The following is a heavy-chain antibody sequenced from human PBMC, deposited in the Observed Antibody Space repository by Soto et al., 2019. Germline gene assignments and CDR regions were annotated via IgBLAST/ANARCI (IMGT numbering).Heavy chain of an antibody. V-gene: IGHV4-34*01. CDR3: ARTPDGIAVAGRVGGMDV. CDR2: INHSGST. J-gene: IGHJ6*02. CDR1: GGSFSGYY. Sequence: SETLSLTCAVYGGSFSGYYWSWIRQPPGKGLEWIGEINHSGSTNYNPSLKSRVTISVDTSKNQFSLKLSSVTAADTAVYYCARTPDGIAVAGRVGGMDVWGQGTTVTVSS. D-gene: IGHD6-19*01.